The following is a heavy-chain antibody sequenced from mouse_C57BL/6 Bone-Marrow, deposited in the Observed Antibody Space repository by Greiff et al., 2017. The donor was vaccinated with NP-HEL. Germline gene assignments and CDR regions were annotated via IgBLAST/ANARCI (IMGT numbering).Heavy chain of an antibody. V-gene: IGHV1-15*01. D-gene: IGHD1-3*01. CDR3: TRWGKGGYFDV. Sequence: VHLVESGAELVRPGASVTLSCKASGYTFTDYEMHWVKQTPVHGLEWIGAIDPETGGTAYNQKFKGKAILTADKSSSTAYIELRSLTSEDSAVYYCTRWGKGGYFDVWGTGTTVTVSS. CDR1: GYTFTDYE. J-gene: IGHJ1*03. CDR2: IDPETGGT.